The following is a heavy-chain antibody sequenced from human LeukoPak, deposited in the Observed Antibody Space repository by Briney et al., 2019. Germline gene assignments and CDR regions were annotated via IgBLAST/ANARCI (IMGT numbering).Heavy chain of an antibody. Sequence: ASVKVSCKASGGTFNSYAISWVRQAPGQGLEWMGRIIPIFGTANYAQKFQGRVTITTDESTSTAYMELSSLRSEDTAVYYCARGDCSGGSCYNWFDPWGQGTLVTVSS. D-gene: IGHD2-15*01. V-gene: IGHV1-69*05. CDR1: GGTFNSYA. J-gene: IGHJ5*02. CDR2: IIPIFGTA. CDR3: ARGDCSGGSCYNWFDP.